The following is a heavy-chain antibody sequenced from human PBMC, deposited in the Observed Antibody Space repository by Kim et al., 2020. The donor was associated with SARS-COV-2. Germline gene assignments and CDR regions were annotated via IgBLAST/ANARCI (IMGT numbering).Heavy chain of an antibody. Sequence: IYYADSEQGRFTISKDNAKNSLYLQMNSLRAEDTAVYYCARVVGTGVLDYWGQGTLVTVSS. CDR2: I. CDR3: ARVVGTGVLDY. V-gene: IGHV3-11*04. D-gene: IGHD1-1*01. J-gene: IGHJ4*02.